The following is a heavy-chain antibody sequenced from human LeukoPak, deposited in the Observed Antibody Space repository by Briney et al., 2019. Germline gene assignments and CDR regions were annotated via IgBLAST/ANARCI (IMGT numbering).Heavy chain of an antibody. CDR1: GGTFSSYA. Sequence: SVKVSCKASGGTFSSYAISWVRQAPGQGLEWMGRIIPILGIANYAQKFQGRVTITADKSTSTAYMELSSLRSEDTAVYYCARDGAQVAMTYFDYWGQGTLVTVSS. J-gene: IGHJ4*02. CDR3: ARDGAQVAMTYFDY. V-gene: IGHV1-69*04. CDR2: IIPILGIA. D-gene: IGHD5-12*01.